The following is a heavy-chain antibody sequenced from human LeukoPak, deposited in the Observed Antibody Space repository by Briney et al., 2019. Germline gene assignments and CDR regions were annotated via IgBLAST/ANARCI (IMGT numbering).Heavy chain of an antibody. J-gene: IGHJ6*03. V-gene: IGHV3-7*01. CDR2: IKQDGSEK. CDR3: ARPLGDTKYYYYYMDV. D-gene: IGHD4-17*01. Sequence: PGGSLRLSCAASGFTFSSYWMSWVRPAPGKGLEWVANIKQDGSEKYYVDSVKGRFSISRDNAKNSLYLQMNSLRAEDTAVYYCARPLGDTKYYYYYMDVWGKGTTVTVSS. CDR1: GFTFSSYW.